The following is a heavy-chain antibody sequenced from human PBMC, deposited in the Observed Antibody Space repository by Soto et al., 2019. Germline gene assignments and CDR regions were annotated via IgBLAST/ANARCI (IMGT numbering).Heavy chain of an antibody. D-gene: IGHD2-15*01. Sequence: VQLVQSGAEVKKPGSSVKVSCQASGGAFSRYIISWVRQAPGQGLEWMGGIIPIFGTTNYAQRFQGRVTITADKSTSTAYMELSSLRSEDTAVYYCASRHCSGGSCYSEIWDYWGQGTLVTVAS. CDR1: GGAFSRYI. J-gene: IGHJ4*02. CDR2: IIPIFGTT. V-gene: IGHV1-69*06. CDR3: ASRHCSGGSCYSEIWDY.